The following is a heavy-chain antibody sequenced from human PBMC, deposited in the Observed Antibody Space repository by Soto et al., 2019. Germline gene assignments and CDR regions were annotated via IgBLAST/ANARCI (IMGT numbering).Heavy chain of an antibody. Sequence: QVQLVDSGGDMVQPGMSLRLSCAASGFTFSNYAMYWVRQAPGKGLEWVAVISSDGNSKYYADSVKGRFNISRDNSKNTMYLQMNSLRTEDTAVYYCAKVPLALRYFDYWGQGTLVTVSS. D-gene: IGHD3-9*01. J-gene: IGHJ4*02. CDR3: AKVPLALRYFDY. CDR1: GFTFSNYA. CDR2: ISSDGNSK. V-gene: IGHV3-30*18.